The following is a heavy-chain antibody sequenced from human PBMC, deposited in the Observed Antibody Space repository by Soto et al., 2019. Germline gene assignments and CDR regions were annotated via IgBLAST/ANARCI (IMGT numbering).Heavy chain of an antibody. CDR2: ISYDGSNK. CDR1: GFTFSSYA. D-gene: IGHD4-17*01. Sequence: QVQLVESGGGVVQPGRSLRLSCAASGFTFSSYAMHWVRQAPGKGLDWMAVISYDGSNKYYADSVKGRFTISVKGRFTISRDNSKNTLYLQMNSLRAEDTALYYCARAPSTVTTPYYFDYWGQGTLVTVSS. J-gene: IGHJ4*02. V-gene: IGHV3-30-3*01. CDR3: ARAPSTVTTPYYFDY.